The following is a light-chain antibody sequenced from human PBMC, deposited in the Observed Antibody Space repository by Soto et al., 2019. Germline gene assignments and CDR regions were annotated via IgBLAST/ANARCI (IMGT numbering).Light chain of an antibody. CDR1: QSVSSSY. Sequence: EVVLTQSPGTLSLSPGERATLSCRAIQSVSSSYLAWYQQKPGQAPRLLIYGASSRATGIPDRFSGSGSGTDFTLTSSRLEPEDFAVYYCQQYGSSPPWTFGQGTKVDIK. CDR3: QQYGSSPPWT. J-gene: IGKJ1*01. V-gene: IGKV3-20*01. CDR2: GAS.